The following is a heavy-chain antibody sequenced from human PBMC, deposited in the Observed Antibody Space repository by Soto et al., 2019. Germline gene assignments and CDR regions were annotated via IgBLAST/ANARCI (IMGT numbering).Heavy chain of an antibody. J-gene: IGHJ3*02. Sequence: GGSLRLSCAASGFTVSSNDMSWVRQAPGKGLEWVSVIYSGGGTYYADSVKGRVTISRDNSKNTPYLQMNSLRAEDTAVYYCARGPTARPPPRRNYYDSSGYEAFDIWGQGTLVTVSS. CDR2: IYSGGGT. CDR1: GFTVSSND. CDR3: ARGPTARPPPRRNYYDSSGYEAFDI. D-gene: IGHD3-22*01. V-gene: IGHV3-53*01.